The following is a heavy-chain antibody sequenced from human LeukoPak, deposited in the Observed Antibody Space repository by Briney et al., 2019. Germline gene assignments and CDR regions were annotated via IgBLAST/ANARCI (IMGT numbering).Heavy chain of an antibody. Sequence: PSETLSLTCTVSGGSISSYYWSWIRQPPGKGLEWIGYIYYSGSTYYNPSLKSRVTISVDTSKNQFSLKLSSVTAADTAVYYCAREGRLTAIPNWFDPWGQGTLVTVSS. V-gene: IGHV4-59*12. D-gene: IGHD2-21*02. CDR1: GGSISSYY. J-gene: IGHJ5*02. CDR3: AREGRLTAIPNWFDP. CDR2: IYYSGST.